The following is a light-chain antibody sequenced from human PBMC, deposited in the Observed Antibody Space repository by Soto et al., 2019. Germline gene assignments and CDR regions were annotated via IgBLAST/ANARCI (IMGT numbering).Light chain of an antibody. CDR1: SGHSSYA. J-gene: IGLJ1*01. V-gene: IGLV4-69*01. Sequence: QSVLTQSPSASASLGASVKLTCTLSSGHSSYAIAWHQQQPEKGPRYLMKVNSDGSHTKGDGIPDRFAGSSSGSERYLIISSLQSEDEADYYGQTWGTGSNYVFGTGTKVTVL. CDR2: VNSDGSH. CDR3: QTWGTGSNYV.